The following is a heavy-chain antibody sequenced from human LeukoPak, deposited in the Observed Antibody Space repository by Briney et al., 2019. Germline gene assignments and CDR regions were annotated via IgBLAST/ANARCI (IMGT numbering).Heavy chain of an antibody. J-gene: IGHJ5*02. Sequence: GGSLRLSCSASGFTFTSYAMHWVRQAPGKGLEYVSAISSNGGSTYYADSVKGRFTISRDNSKDTLYLQMSSLRAEDTAVYYCVTFPRPAQFGSGRMHLVWFDPWGQGTLVTVSS. CDR2: ISSNGGST. CDR3: VTFPRPAQFGSGRMHLVWFDP. D-gene: IGHD3-10*01. CDR1: GFTFTSYA. V-gene: IGHV3-64D*06.